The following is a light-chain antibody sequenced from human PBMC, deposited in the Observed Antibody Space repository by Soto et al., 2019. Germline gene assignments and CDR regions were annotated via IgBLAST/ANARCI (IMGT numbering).Light chain of an antibody. CDR1: QSVSSSY. CDR2: GAS. Sequence: EIVLTQSPGTLSLSPGERATLSCRASQSVSSSYLAWYQQKPGQAPRLLIYGASSRATGIPDRFSGSGSGTDFTLTISRLEPEDIAVYYCQQFGNSPYTFGQGTRREIK. CDR3: QQFGNSPYT. J-gene: IGKJ2*01. V-gene: IGKV3-20*01.